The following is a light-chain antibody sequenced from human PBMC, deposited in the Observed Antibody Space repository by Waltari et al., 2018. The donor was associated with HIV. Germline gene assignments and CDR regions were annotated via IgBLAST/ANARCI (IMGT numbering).Light chain of an antibody. CDR1: ASDIGSYNL. CDR2: EVT. CDR3: CSYAGNTIYV. V-gene: IGLV2-23*02. Sequence: QSALTQPASVSGSPGQSITIFCTGTASDIGSYNLVSWYQHHPGKDPKDIIYEVTKRPSGVSKRCSGTKAGNTASLTISGLQAEDETDYYCCSYAGNTIYVFGSGTTVTVV. J-gene: IGLJ1*01.